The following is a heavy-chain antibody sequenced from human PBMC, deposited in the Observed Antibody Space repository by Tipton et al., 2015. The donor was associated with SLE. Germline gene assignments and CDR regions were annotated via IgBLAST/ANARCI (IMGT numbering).Heavy chain of an antibody. Sequence: TLSLTCTVSGDTIDGNTYFWDWIRQPPGKGLMLIGSISYSGATSYNPSLKSRVTISMDTSKSHFSLSLISVTAAATAVYYCARLTPWGYDYWGPGMLVTVSS. V-gene: IGHV4-39*07. J-gene: IGHJ4*02. CDR2: ISYSGAT. D-gene: IGHD7-27*01. CDR3: ARLTPWGYDY. CDR1: GDTIDGNTYF.